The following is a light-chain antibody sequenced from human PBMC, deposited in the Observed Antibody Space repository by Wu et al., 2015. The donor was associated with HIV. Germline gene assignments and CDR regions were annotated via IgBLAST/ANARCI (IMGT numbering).Light chain of an antibody. CDR3: LQDYNYPRT. V-gene: IGKV1-5*03. J-gene: IGKJ1*01. Sequence: DIQMTQSPSTLSASVGDRVTITCRASQSINSWLAWYQQKPGKAPKLLIYKASSLEGGVPSRFSGSGSGTEFTLTISSLQPEDFATYYCLQDYNYPRTFGPGTKVEIK. CDR1: QSINSW. CDR2: KAS.